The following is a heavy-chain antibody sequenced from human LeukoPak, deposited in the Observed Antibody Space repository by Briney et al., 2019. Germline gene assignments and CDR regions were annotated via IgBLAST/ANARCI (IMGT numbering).Heavy chain of an antibody. Sequence: PGGSLRLSCAASGFTFSSYSMNWVRQAPGKGLEWVSSISSSSSYIYYADSVKGRFTISRDNDKNSLYLQMNSLRAEDTAVYYCARHRIAVAGPPFDYWGQGTLVTVSS. CDR3: ARHRIAVAGPPFDY. D-gene: IGHD6-19*01. J-gene: IGHJ4*02. CDR2: ISSSSSYI. V-gene: IGHV3-21*01. CDR1: GFTFSSYS.